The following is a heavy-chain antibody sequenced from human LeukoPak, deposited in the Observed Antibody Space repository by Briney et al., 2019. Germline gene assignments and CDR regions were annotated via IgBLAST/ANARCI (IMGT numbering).Heavy chain of an antibody. J-gene: IGHJ4*02. Sequence: PSETLSLTCAVYGGSFSGYYWSWIRQPPGKGLEWIGEINHSGSTNYNPSLKSRVTISVDTSKNQFSLKLSSVTAADTAVYYCARGSGTLWFGEFWGQGTLVTVSS. CDR3: ARGSGTLWFGEF. CDR2: INHSGST. CDR1: GGSFSGYY. V-gene: IGHV4-34*01. D-gene: IGHD3-10*01.